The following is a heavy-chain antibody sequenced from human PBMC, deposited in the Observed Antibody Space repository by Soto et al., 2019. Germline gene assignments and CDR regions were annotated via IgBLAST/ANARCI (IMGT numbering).Heavy chain of an antibody. V-gene: IGHV6-1*01. D-gene: IGHD2-2*01. J-gene: IGHJ4*01. Sequence: PSETLSLNCAIPGDTVSSNSAAWTWIRQSPSRGLEWLGRTYYRSKWFGDYTVSVKSRITISPDTTKNQFSLQLNSVTPEDTAVYYCARDLGALGYCTTTSCQGPFDYWGHGTLVSVS. CDR1: GDTVSSNSAA. CDR2: TYYRSKWFG. CDR3: ARDLGALGYCTTTSCQGPFDY.